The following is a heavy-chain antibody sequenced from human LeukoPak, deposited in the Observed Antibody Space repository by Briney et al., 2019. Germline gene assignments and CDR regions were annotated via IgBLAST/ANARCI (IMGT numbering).Heavy chain of an antibody. V-gene: IGHV4-59*01. D-gene: IGHD6-19*01. J-gene: IGHJ4*02. Sequence: PSETLSLTCNVSGGSMNSYYWSWIRQPPGKGLEWIAYIYYSGSTSYNPSLNNRVTISVDTSKNHFSLNLRDVTAADTAVYYCARGGGWSPYYFDNWGQGTLVTVSS. CDR2: IYYSGST. CDR1: GGSMNSYY. CDR3: ARGGGWSPYYFDN.